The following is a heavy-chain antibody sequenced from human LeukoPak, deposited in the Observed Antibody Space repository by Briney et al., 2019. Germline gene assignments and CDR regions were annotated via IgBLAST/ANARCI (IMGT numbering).Heavy chain of an antibody. D-gene: IGHD3-22*01. J-gene: IGHJ4*02. Sequence: PGGSLRLSCAASGFTFSDYGMSWVRQAPGKGLDWVSGISGSGGSTYYADSVKGRFTISRDNSKNTLYLQMNSLRAEDTAVYYCAKYLPLSASGNSDSSGYYYFDYWGQGTLVTVSS. V-gene: IGHV3-23*01. CDR3: AKYLPLSASGNSDSSGYYYFDY. CDR1: GFTFSDYG. CDR2: ISGSGGST.